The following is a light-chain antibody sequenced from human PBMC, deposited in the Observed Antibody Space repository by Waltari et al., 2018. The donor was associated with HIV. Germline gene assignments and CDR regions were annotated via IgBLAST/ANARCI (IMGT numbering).Light chain of an antibody. CDR1: QSLLHRNGYTY. CDR2: LAS. Sequence: DLVMTQSPLSLSVPPGEPATISCRSSQSLLHRNGYTYLDWYVQKPGQSPQLLIYLASNRASGVPDRFSGSGSGTDFKLKISRVEPEDIGVYYCMQCLQTPSFGQGTKVEI. V-gene: IGKV2-28*01. J-gene: IGKJ1*01. CDR3: MQCLQTPS.